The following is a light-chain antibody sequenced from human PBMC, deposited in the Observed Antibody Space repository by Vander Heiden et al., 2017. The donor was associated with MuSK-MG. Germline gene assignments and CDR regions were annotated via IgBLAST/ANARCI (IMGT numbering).Light chain of an antibody. CDR2: DAS. CDR1: QSVSSY. CDR3: QQHSNWPPLT. J-gene: IGKJ4*01. Sequence: DIVLTQSPATLSLSPGERATLSCRASQSVSSYLAWYQQKPGQAPRLLIYDASNRATGIPARFSGSGSGTDFTLTISSREPEDFAVYYCQQHSNWPPLTFGGGTKVEIK. V-gene: IGKV3-11*01.